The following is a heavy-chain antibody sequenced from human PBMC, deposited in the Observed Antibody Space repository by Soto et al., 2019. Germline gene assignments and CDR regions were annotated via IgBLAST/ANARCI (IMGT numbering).Heavy chain of an antibody. V-gene: IGHV3-9*01. J-gene: IGHJ4*02. Sequence: AVSGVTVYINVMHGARQITEKGLEWVSGINWKSDIGYADSVKGRFTISRDNAENSLYLQMNSLRAEDTALYYCAISQNRGGRTTSIYWGQRT. CDR3: AISQNRGGRTTSIY. CDR2: INWKSDI. D-gene: IGHD3-16*01. CDR1: GVTVYINV.